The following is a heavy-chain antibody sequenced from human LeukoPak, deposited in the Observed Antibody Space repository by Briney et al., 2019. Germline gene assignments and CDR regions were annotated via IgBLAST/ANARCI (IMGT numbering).Heavy chain of an antibody. D-gene: IGHD3-10*01. Sequence: PSETLSLTCTASGGSISSYYWSWLRQSPGKGLECIGYIHYTGSTNYNPSLKSRVTISVETSKNQFSLKLKSVTAADTAVYYCARGGYYGSGNDFRFDHWGQGTLVTVSS. CDR2: IHYTGST. J-gene: IGHJ5*02. V-gene: IGHV4-59*01. CDR3: ARGGYYGSGNDFRFDH. CDR1: GGSISSYY.